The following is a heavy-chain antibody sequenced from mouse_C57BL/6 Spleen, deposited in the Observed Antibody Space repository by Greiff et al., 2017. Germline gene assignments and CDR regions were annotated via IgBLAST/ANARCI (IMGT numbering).Heavy chain of an antibody. V-gene: IGHV1-54*01. CDR2: INPGSGGT. Sequence: VMLVESGAELVRPGTSVKVSCKASGYAFTNYLLEWVKQRPGQGLEWIGVINPGSGGTNYNEKFKGKATLTADKSSSTAYMQLSSLTSEDSAVYFCARNSNLYYFDYWGQGTTLTVSS. J-gene: IGHJ2*01. D-gene: IGHD2-5*01. CDR3: ARNSNLYYFDY. CDR1: GYAFTNYL.